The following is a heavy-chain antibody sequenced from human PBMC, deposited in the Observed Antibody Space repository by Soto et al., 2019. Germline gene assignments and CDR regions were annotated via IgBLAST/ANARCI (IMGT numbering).Heavy chain of an antibody. CDR3: ARVFTVTTYRWFDP. Sequence: QVQLQQWGAGLLKPSETLSLTCAVYGGSFSGYYWSWIRQPPGKGLEWIGEINHSGSTNYNPSLNSRVTISVDTSKNQFSLKLSSVTSADTAVYYCARVFTVTTYRWFDPWGQGTLVTVSS. CDR2: INHSGST. V-gene: IGHV4-34*01. J-gene: IGHJ5*02. CDR1: GGSFSGYY. D-gene: IGHD4-17*01.